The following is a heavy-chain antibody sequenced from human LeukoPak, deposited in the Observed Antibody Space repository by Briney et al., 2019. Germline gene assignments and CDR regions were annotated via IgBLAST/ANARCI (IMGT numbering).Heavy chain of an antibody. CDR3: ARRRSTYWFDP. D-gene: IGHD1-26*01. V-gene: IGHV4-39*01. Sequence: SETLSLTCTVSGGSISSSSYYWGWIRQPPGKGLEWIGSIYYAGSTYYNPSLKSRVTISVDTSKNRFSLKLSSVTAADTAVYYCARRRSTYWFDPWGQGTLVTVSS. CDR1: GGSISSSSYY. J-gene: IGHJ5*02. CDR2: IYYAGST.